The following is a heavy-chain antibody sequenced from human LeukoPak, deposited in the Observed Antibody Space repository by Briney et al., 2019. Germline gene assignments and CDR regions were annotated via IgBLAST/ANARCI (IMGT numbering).Heavy chain of an antibody. CDR1: GFSFRSYE. J-gene: IGHJ4*02. V-gene: IGHV3-48*03. CDR3: ARGSQFNSGWYLFDY. D-gene: IGHD6-19*01. CDR2: SSSSAGTK. Sequence: PGRSLRLSCAASGFSFRSYEMNWVRQAPGKGLEWISYSSSSAGTKYYADSVKGRFTISRDNAKKSLSLQMNSLRAEDTAVYYCARGSQFNSGWYLFDYWGQGTLVTVSS.